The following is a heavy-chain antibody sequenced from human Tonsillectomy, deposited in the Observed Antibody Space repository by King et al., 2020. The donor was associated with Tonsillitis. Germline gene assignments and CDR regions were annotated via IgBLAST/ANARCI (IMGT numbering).Heavy chain of an antibody. V-gene: IGHV3-21*01. CDR3: VRVDQRDY. CDR2: ISKSSSLK. J-gene: IGHJ4*02. D-gene: IGHD5-12*01. Sequence: VQLVESGGGLVEPGGSLRLSCAGSGFAFSSYTITWVRQAPGKGLEYVASISKSSSLKYYADLGKGRFTISRENVDNSAYLQMNSLRADDTAVYYCVRVDQRDYWGQGTMVSVSS. CDR1: GFAFSSYT.